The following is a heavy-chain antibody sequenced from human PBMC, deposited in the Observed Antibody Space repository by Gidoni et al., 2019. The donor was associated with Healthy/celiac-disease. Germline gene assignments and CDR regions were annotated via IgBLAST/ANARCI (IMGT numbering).Heavy chain of an antibody. CDR2: IWYDASNK. CDR3: ARDWFLTGTPYYYGMDV. CDR1: GFTFSSYG. Sequence: QVQLVVSGGGVVQPGRSLRLSCAASGFTFSSYGMHWVRQAPGKGLEWVAVIWYDASNKYYADSVKGRFTISRDNSKNTLYLQMNSLGAEDAAVYYCARDWFLTGTPYYYGMDVWGQGTTVTVSS. J-gene: IGHJ6*02. V-gene: IGHV3-33*01. D-gene: IGHD1-20*01.